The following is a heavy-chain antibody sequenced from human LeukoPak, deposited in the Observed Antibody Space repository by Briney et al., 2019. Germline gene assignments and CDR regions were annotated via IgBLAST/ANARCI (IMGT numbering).Heavy chain of an antibody. D-gene: IGHD2-2*01. CDR2: INPSGGGT. J-gene: IGHJ5*02. Sequence: RASVTVSCKASGYTFTSYYMHWVRQAPGQGLEWMGIINPSGGGTSYAQKFQGRVTMTRDTSTSTVYMELSSLRSEDTAVYYCARDSGYCSSTSCFGAPVYYNWFDPWGQGTLVTVSS. CDR1: GYTFTSYY. V-gene: IGHV1-46*01. CDR3: ARDSGYCSSTSCFGAPVYYNWFDP.